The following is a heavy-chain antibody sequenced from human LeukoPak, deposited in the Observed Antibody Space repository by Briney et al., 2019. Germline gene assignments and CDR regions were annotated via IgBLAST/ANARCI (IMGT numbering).Heavy chain of an antibody. CDR2: MHGGDSET. V-gene: IGHV5-51*01. D-gene: IGHD3-16*01. CDR1: GYNFITSW. CDR3: ARPRGSSAWDYYDY. J-gene: IGHJ4*02. Sequence: GESLKISCKVSGYNFITSWIGWVRQMPGKGLEWMGIMHGGDSETRYSPSLQGQVTISADKSISTAYLQWSSLKASDTAMYYCARPRGSSAWDYYDYWGQGTLVTVSS.